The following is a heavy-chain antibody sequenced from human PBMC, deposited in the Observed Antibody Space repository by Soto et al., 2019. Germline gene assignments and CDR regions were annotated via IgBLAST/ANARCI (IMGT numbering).Heavy chain of an antibody. Sequence: ASEALSLTCTVSGGSISSYYWSWIRQPPGKGLEWIGYIYYSGSTNYNPSLKSRVTISVDTSKNQFSLKLSSVTAADTAVYYCARMEGLNYYYGMDVWGQGTTVTVSS. CDR3: ARMEGLNYYYGMDV. V-gene: IGHV4-59*01. D-gene: IGHD1-1*01. CDR1: GGSISSYY. CDR2: IYYSGST. J-gene: IGHJ6*02.